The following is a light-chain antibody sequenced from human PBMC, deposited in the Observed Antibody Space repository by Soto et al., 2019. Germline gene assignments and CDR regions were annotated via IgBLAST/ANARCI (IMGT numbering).Light chain of an antibody. Sequence: EIVLTQSPGTLSLSPGERATLSCRASQTVNNNYLAWYQQKPGQAPRLLLFDASTRATGIPDRFSGSGSGTDFTLTISRLEPEDFAVYYCQVYGMSPKTFGQGTKVGIK. J-gene: IGKJ1*01. CDR1: QTVNNNY. V-gene: IGKV3-20*01. CDR3: QVYGMSPKT. CDR2: DAS.